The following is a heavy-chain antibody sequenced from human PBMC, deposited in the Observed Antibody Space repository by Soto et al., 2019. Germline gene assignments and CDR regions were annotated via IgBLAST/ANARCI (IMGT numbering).Heavy chain of an antibody. CDR2: ISDSGNST. Sequence: GGSLRLSCAASGFTFSSYAMSWVRQAPGKGLEWVSTISDSGNSTYSADSVKGRFTISRDNSKNTLYLLMNSLRAEDTAVYYSARDGYGAPLGGQDDFDYGGQGPLVTVSS. J-gene: IGHJ4*02. CDR1: GFTFSSYA. CDR3: ARDGYGAPLGGQDDFDY. D-gene: IGHD4-17*01. V-gene: IGHV3-23*01.